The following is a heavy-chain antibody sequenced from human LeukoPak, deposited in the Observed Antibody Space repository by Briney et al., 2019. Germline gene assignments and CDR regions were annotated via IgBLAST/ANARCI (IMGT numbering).Heavy chain of an antibody. V-gene: IGHV4-4*02. J-gene: IGHJ4*02. CDR2: IYHGGDT. D-gene: IGHD2-21*02. Sequence: SETLSLTCAVSGGSISSSDWWTWVRQPPGKGLEWIGEIYHGGDTNYNPSLKSRVTISVDKSTNQFSLKLSSVTAADTAVYYCARYICGGDCYSDYWGQGTLVTVSS. CDR1: GGSISSSDW. CDR3: ARYICGGDCYSDY.